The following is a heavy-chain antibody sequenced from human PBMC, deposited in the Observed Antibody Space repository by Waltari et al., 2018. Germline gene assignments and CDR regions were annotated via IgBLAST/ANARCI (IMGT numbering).Heavy chain of an antibody. V-gene: IGHV3-21*01. J-gene: IGHJ6*03. CDR2: IGANGDYI. CDR3: ASHFEDYYYYMDV. Sequence: EVQLVESGGGLVTPGESLRLSCVASGFSFHSYTMNWVRQAPGKGLEWVSSIGANGDYIYYADSVKSRFTTSRDNARNSLYLQMTSLRVEDTAIYFCASHFEDYYYYMDVWGKGTTVTVSS. CDR1: GFSFHSYT.